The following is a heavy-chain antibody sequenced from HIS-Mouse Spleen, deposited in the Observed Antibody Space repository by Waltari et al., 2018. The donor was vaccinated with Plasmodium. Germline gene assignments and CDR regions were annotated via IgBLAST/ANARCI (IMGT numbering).Heavy chain of an antibody. D-gene: IGHD1-7*01. CDR3: ARDRITGTSYFDY. Sequence: QLQLQESGPGLVKPSETLSLTCTVSGGSISSSSYYWGWLRQPPGKGLEWIGSIYYSGGSYYNPSLKSRVTISVDTSKNQFSLKLSSVTAADTAVYYCARDRITGTSYFDYWGQGTLVTVSS. CDR2: IYYSGGS. V-gene: IGHV4-39*07. J-gene: IGHJ4*02. CDR1: GGSISSSSYY.